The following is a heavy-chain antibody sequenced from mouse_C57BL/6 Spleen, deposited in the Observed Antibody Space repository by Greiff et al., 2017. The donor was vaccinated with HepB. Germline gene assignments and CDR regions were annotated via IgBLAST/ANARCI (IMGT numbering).Heavy chain of an antibody. V-gene: IGHV1-81*01. CDR1: GYTFTSYG. Sequence: VKLQESGAELARPGASVKLSCKASGYTFTSYGISWVKQRTGQGLEWIGEIYPRSGNTYYNEKFKGKATLTADKSSSTAYMELRSLTSEDSAVYFCARFTTVVAEDWFAYWGQGTLVTVSA. D-gene: IGHD1-1*01. J-gene: IGHJ3*01. CDR2: IYPRSGNT. CDR3: ARFTTVVAEDWFAY.